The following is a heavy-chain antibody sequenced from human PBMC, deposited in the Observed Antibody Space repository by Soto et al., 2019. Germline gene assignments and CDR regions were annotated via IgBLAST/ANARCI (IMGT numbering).Heavy chain of an antibody. D-gene: IGHD3-10*01. CDR3: ARTPSSVLLWFGELLNFDY. CDR2: MNPNSGNT. V-gene: IGHV1-8*01. J-gene: IGHJ4*02. Sequence: ASVKVSCKASGYTFTSYDINWVRQATGQGLEWMGWMNPNSGNTGYAQKFQGRVTMTRNTSISTAYMELSSLRSEDTAVYYCARTPSSVLLWFGELLNFDYWCQGTLVTVSS. CDR1: GYTFTSYD.